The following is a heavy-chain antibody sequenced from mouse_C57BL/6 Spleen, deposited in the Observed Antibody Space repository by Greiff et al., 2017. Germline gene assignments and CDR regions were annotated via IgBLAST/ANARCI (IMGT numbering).Heavy chain of an antibody. CDR1: GFTFSSYG. V-gene: IGHV5-6*01. Sequence: EVHLVESGGDLVKPGGSLKLSCAASGFTFSSYGMSWVRQTPDKRLEWVATISSGGSYTYYPDSVKGRFTISRDNAKNTLYLQMSSLKSEDTAMYYCARQSEAWFAYWGQGTLVTVSA. J-gene: IGHJ3*01. CDR3: ARQSEAWFAY. CDR2: ISSGGSYT.